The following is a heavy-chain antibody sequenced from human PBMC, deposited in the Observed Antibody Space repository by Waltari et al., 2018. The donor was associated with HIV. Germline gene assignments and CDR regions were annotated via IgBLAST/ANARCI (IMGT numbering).Heavy chain of an antibody. D-gene: IGHD3-10*01. CDR3: VKDSGRAADVFDL. CDR2: IRGGGET. Sequence: QLLESGGGLVEPGGSLRHSCAASGFIFTDFAMDWVRQAPGKGLEWVSAIRGGGETFYADSVKGRFTISRDNSKNTLYLQMNSLRADDAAVYYCVKDSGRAADVFDLWGQGTMVTVSS. V-gene: IGHV3-23*01. CDR1: GFIFTDFA. J-gene: IGHJ3*01.